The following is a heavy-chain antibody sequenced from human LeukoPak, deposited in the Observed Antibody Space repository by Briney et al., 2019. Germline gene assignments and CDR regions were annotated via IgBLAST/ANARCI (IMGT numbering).Heavy chain of an antibody. J-gene: IGHJ2*01. D-gene: IGHD2-21*01. CDR1: GGSFSGYY. V-gene: IGHV4-34*01. Sequence: SETLSLTCAVYGGSFSGYYWSWIRQPPGKGLEWIGEINHSGSTNYNPSLKSRVTISVDTSKNQFSLKLSSVTAADTAVYYCARHISWYFDLWGRGTLVTVSS. CDR3: ARHISWYFDL. CDR2: INHSGST.